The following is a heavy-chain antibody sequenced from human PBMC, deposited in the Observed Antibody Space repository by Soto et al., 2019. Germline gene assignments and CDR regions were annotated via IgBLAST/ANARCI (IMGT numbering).Heavy chain of an antibody. CDR3: ARGLTYYYGSGSDRPVDV. CDR2: IIPIFGTA. CDR1: GGTFSSYA. D-gene: IGHD3-10*01. V-gene: IGHV1-69*01. J-gene: IGHJ6*02. Sequence: QVQLVQSGAEVKKPGSSVKVSCKASGGTFSSYAISWVRQAPGQGLEWMGGIIPIFGTANYAQKFQGRVTITADETTSTAYMELSSLRSEDTAVYYCARGLTYYYGSGSDRPVDVWGQGTTVTVSS.